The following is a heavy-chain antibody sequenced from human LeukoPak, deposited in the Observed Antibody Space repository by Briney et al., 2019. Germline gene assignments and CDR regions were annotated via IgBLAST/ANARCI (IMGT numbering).Heavy chain of an antibody. V-gene: IGHV4-59*01. J-gene: IGHJ4*02. D-gene: IGHD5-12*01. CDR3: ARDYGGYRFDF. CDR1: GGSMNTYY. CDR2: IYSSGSN. Sequence: PSETLSLTCTVSGGSMNTYYWSWIRQPPGKGLEWIGNIYSSGSNNYNPSLKRRVTMSVDTSKNQLYLNLSSVTAADTAVYYCARDYGGYRFDFWGQGSLVSVSS.